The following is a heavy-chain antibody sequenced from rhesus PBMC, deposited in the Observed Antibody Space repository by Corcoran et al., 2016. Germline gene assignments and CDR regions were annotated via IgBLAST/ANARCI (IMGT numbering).Heavy chain of an antibody. Sequence: QLQLQESGPGLVKPSETLSLTCAVSGYSISSGYGWSWIRQPHGRGLEWIGYISYSGSTSYNPSLKSLFTISRDTAKNQFYLKLSSVTAADTAVYYCAREGVRGHFDYWGQGVLVTVSS. CDR3: AREGVRGHFDY. CDR1: GYSISSGYG. D-gene: IGHD1-44*02. CDR2: ISYSGST. V-gene: IGHV4-122*02. J-gene: IGHJ4*01.